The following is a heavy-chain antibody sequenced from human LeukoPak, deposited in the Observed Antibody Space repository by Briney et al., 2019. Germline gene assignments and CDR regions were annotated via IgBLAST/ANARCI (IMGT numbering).Heavy chain of an antibody. CDR1: GFTFSTSW. Sequence: GESLRLSCAASGFTFSTSWMSWVRQVPGKGLEWVANIKKDGSETYYVDSVKGRFTISRDNAKNSLYLQMNSLRAEDTAMYYCARGRYSGTTYYLDYWGQGTLVTVSS. J-gene: IGHJ4*02. CDR2: IKKDGSET. V-gene: IGHV3-7*03. CDR3: ARGRYSGTTYYLDY. D-gene: IGHD5-12*01.